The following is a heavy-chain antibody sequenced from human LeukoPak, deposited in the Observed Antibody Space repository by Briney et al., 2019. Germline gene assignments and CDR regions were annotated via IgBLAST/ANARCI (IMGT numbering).Heavy chain of an antibody. Sequence: PGGSLRLSCAASGFTFRSYWMSWVRQAPGKGLEWVSVIYSGFSTYYADSVKGRFTISRDNSKNTLYLQMNSLRAEDTAVYYCARLGPNDFWSGYHYWCQGTLVTVSS. D-gene: IGHD3-3*01. CDR2: IYSGFST. V-gene: IGHV3-66*01. CDR3: ARLGPNDFWSGYHY. CDR1: GFTFRSYW. J-gene: IGHJ4*02.